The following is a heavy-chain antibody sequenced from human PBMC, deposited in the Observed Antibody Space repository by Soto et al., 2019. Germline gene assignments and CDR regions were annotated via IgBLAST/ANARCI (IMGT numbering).Heavy chain of an antibody. CDR2: IYFSGST. J-gene: IGHJ4*02. D-gene: IGHD4-4*01. CDR1: GGSSSSRLYY. V-gene: IGHV4-39*01. Sequence: QLQLQESGPGLVKPSETLSLTCTVFGGSSSSRLYYWDWILPPPGKGLEWMGNIYFSGSTYYNPSRRSRVFISVYTSNNLFSLELGSVTAADTDVYFCGRHSVDAYSQGGSEIPDSWGPGTLVTVS. CDR3: GRHSVDAYSQGGSEIPDS.